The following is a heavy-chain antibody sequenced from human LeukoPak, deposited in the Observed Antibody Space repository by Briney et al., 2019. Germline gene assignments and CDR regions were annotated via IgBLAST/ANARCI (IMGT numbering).Heavy chain of an antibody. CDR3: ARVKAVAGGIYYFDY. Sequence: SETLSLTCTVSGGSISSGGYYWSWIRQHPGKGLEWIGYIYYSGSTYYNPSLKSRVTISVDTSKNQFSLKLSSVTAADTAVYYCARVKAVAGGIYYFDYWGQGTLVTASS. J-gene: IGHJ4*02. CDR2: IYYSGST. V-gene: IGHV4-31*03. CDR1: GGSISSGGYY. D-gene: IGHD6-19*01.